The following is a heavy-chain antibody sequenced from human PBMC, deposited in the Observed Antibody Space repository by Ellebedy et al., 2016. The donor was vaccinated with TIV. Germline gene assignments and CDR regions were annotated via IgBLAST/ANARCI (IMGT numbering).Heavy chain of an antibody. CDR1: GYTFTGYY. V-gene: IGHV1-2*02. Sequence: ASVKVSCKASGYTFTGYYMHWVRQAPGQGLEWMGWINPNSGGTNYAQKFQGRVTMTRGTSISTAYMELSSQRSEDTAVYYCARGYVVRGVMGVYGMDVWGQGTTVTVSS. CDR2: INPNSGGT. J-gene: IGHJ6*02. CDR3: ARGYVVRGVMGVYGMDV. D-gene: IGHD3-10*01.